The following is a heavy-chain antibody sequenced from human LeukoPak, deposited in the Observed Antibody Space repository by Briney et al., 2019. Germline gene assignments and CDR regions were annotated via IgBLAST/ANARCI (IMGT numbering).Heavy chain of an antibody. Sequence: GASVKVSCKASGYTFTGYYIHWVRQPPGQGLEWMGIINPSGGRASYAQKFQSRVTMTRDTSTSTVYMDLSSLRSEDTAVYYCARQGRYYDSSGYDFDYWGQGTLVTVSS. D-gene: IGHD3-22*01. V-gene: IGHV1-46*01. CDR2: INPSGGRA. CDR3: ARQGRYYDSSGYDFDY. J-gene: IGHJ4*02. CDR1: GYTFTGYY.